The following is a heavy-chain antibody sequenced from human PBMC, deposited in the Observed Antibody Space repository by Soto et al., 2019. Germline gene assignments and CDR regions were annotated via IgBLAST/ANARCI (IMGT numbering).Heavy chain of an antibody. V-gene: IGHV4-34*01. Sequence: SETLSLTCAVYGGSFSGYYWSWIRQPPGKGLEWIGEINHSGSTNYNPSLKSRVTISVDTSKNQFSLKLSSVTAADTAVYYCARGHPQFGGPCSGGSCYSIGRRNYFDYWGQGTLVTVSS. D-gene: IGHD2-15*01. J-gene: IGHJ4*02. CDR1: GGSFSGYY. CDR3: ARGHPQFGGPCSGGSCYSIGRRNYFDY. CDR2: INHSGST.